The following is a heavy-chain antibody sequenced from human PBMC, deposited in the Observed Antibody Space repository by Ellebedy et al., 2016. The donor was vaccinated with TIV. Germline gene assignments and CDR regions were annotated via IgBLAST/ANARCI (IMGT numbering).Heavy chain of an antibody. CDR1: GYTFTSYY. J-gene: IGHJ4*02. CDR2: INPSGGST. V-gene: IGHV1-46*01. Sequence: ASVKVSCKASGYTFTSYYMHWVRQAPGQGLEWMGIINPSGGSTNYAQKLQGRVTMTTDTSTSTAYMELRSLRSDDTAVYYCARMGLTIFGVVIKYYFDYWGQGTLVTVSS. D-gene: IGHD3-3*01. CDR3: ARMGLTIFGVVIKYYFDY.